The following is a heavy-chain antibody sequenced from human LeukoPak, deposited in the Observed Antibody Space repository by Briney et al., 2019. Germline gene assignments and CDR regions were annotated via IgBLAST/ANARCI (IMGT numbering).Heavy chain of an antibody. CDR1: GYTFTSYG. CDR2: ISAYNGNT. D-gene: IGHD3-22*01. Sequence: GASVKVSCKASGYTFTSYGISWVRQAPGQGLEWMGWISAYNGNTNYAQELQGRVTMTTDTSTSTAYMELRSLRSDDTAVYYCARDLYYYDSSGSNQGYWGQGTLVTVSS. J-gene: IGHJ4*02. V-gene: IGHV1-18*01. CDR3: ARDLYYYDSSGSNQGY.